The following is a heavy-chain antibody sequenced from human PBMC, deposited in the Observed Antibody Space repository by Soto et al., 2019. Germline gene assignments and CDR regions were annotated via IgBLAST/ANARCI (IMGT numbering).Heavy chain of an antibody. Sequence: EVQLVESGGGLVQPGGSLKLSCAAAGLSFNDSALHWVRQVSGTGLEWVGRIRSKANSYATIYAASVKGRFTMSRDDSKNTAYLQMNSLKIDDTAVYYLSRKLDGAADRPSHFYGMDVWGHGTTVTVSS. J-gene: IGHJ6*02. CDR1: GLSFNDSA. D-gene: IGHD6-13*01. CDR2: IRSKANSYAT. CDR3: SRKLDGAADRPSHFYGMDV. V-gene: IGHV3-73*02.